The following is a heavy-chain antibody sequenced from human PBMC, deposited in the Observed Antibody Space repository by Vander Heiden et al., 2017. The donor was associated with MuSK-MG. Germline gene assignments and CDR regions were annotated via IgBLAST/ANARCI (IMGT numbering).Heavy chain of an antibody. Sequence: QVQLQESGPGLVKPSQTLSRTCTVSGGSTGSGDYYWSWIRQPPGKGLEWIGYIYYSGPTYYNPSLRSRVTISVDTSKNQFSLKLSSVTAAHAPVYYCARDEPGRYYAFDIWVQGTMIALSS. CDR2: IYYSGPT. CDR3: ARDEPGRYYAFDI. CDR1: GGSTGSGDYY. V-gene: IGHV4-30-4*01. D-gene: IGHD1-26*01. J-gene: IGHJ3*02.